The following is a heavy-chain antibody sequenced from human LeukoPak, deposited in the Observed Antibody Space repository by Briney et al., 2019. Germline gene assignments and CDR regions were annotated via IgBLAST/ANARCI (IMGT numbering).Heavy chain of an antibody. V-gene: IGHV3-48*03. CDR3: ARCSGGYYFDY. CDR1: GFTFSSYE. CDR2: ISSVGTTI. D-gene: IGHD2-15*01. J-gene: IGHJ4*02. Sequence: GGSLRLSCAASGFTFSSYEMNWVRQAPGKGLEWVSYISSVGTTIYYADSEKGRFTISRDNAKNSLYLQMNSLRAEDTAIYYCARCSGGYYFDYWGQGTLVAVSS.